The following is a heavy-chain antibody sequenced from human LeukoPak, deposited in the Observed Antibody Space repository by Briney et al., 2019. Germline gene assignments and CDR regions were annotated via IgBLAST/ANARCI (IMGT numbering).Heavy chain of an antibody. V-gene: IGHV1-69*05. D-gene: IGHD3-22*01. CDR1: GGTFSSYA. CDR2: IIPIFGTA. CDR3: AREWYDSSGYYREYYFDY. Sequence: SVKVSCKASGGTFSSYAISWARQAPGQGLEWMGRIIPIFGTANYAQKFQGRVTITTDESTSTAYMELSSLRSEDTAVYYCAREWYDSSGYYREYYFDYWGQGTLVTVSS. J-gene: IGHJ4*02.